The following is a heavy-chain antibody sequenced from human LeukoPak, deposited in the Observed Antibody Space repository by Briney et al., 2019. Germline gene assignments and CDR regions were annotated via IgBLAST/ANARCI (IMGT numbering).Heavy chain of an antibody. CDR1: GFTFSNYA. D-gene: IGHD2-8*01. J-gene: IGHJ5*02. CDR3: VLMVYINFLAPWFDP. CDR2: ITGSGDST. Sequence: GGSLRLSCAASGFTFSNYAMSWVRQAPGKGLEWVSAITGSGDSTYYTDSVRGRFTISRDYSNNTLYLQMNTLRAEDTAVYYCVLMVYINFLAPWFDPWGQGTLVTVSS. V-gene: IGHV3-23*01.